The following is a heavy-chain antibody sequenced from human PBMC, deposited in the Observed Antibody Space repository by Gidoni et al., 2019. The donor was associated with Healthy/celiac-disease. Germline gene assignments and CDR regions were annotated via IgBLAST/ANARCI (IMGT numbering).Heavy chain of an antibody. J-gene: IGHJ4*02. CDR2: INPRGGST. CDR3: ARFNGVVAVD. D-gene: IGHD2-15*01. V-gene: IGHV1-46*03. Sequence: QVQLVQSGAVVKKPGASVKVSCKASGYPFTSYYMHWGRQASGQGLEWMGIINPRGGSTSYAQKFQGRVTMTRDTSTSTVYMELSSLRSEDTAVYYCARFNGVVAVDWGQGTLVTVSS. CDR1: GYPFTSYY.